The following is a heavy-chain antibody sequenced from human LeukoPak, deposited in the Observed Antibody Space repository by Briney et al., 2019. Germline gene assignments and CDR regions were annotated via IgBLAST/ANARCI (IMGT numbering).Heavy chain of an antibody. V-gene: IGHV4-34*01. CDR1: GGSFSGYY. CDR2: INHSGST. CDR3: ARAGRGQLWLPYWYFDL. D-gene: IGHD5-18*01. J-gene: IGHJ2*01. Sequence: SETLSLTCAVYGGSFSGYYWSWIRQPPGKGLGWIGEINHSGSTNYNPSLKSRVTISVDTSKNQFSLKLSSVTAADTAVYYCARAGRGQLWLPYWYFDLWGRGTLVTVSS.